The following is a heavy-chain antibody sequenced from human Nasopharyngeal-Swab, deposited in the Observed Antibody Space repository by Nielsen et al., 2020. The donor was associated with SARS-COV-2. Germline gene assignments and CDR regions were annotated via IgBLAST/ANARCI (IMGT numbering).Heavy chain of an antibody. V-gene: IGHV3-30-3*01. J-gene: IGHJ4*02. CDR1: GFTFSSYA. CDR2: MSYDGSNK. D-gene: IGHD3-16*01. Sequence: GGSLRLSCAASGFTFSSYAMHWVRQAPGEGLEWVAVMSYDGSNKYYADSVKGRFTISRDNSKNTLYLQMNSLRAEDTAVYYCARDIDDYVWGSYFDYWGQGTLVTVSS. CDR3: ARDIDDYVWGSYFDY.